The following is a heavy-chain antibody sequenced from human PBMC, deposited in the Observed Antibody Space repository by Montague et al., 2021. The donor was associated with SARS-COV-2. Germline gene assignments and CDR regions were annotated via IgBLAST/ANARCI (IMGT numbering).Heavy chain of an antibody. Sequence: TLSLTCTVSGGSISSGSYYWSWIRQPAGKGLEWIGRISISGSTNYNPSLKSRVTISVATSKNQFSLNLSSVTAADTAVYYCARDIAVAGLFDYWGQGTLVTVSS. V-gene: IGHV4-61*02. D-gene: IGHD6-19*01. CDR1: GGSISSGSYY. CDR2: ISISGST. CDR3: ARDIAVAGLFDY. J-gene: IGHJ4*02.